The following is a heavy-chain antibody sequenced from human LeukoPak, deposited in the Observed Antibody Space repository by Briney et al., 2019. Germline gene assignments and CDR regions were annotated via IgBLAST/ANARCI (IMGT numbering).Heavy chain of an antibody. Sequence: GGSLRLSCAASGSTFSSYVMHWVRQAPGKGLEWVAVISYDGSNKYYADSVKGRFTISRDNSKHTLYLQMNSLRTEDTAVYYCTREAYDISTAWDPKTFDYWGQGALVTVSS. CDR2: ISYDGSNK. V-gene: IGHV3-30-3*01. D-gene: IGHD3-9*01. J-gene: IGHJ4*02. CDR1: GSTFSSYV. CDR3: TREAYDISTAWDPKTFDY.